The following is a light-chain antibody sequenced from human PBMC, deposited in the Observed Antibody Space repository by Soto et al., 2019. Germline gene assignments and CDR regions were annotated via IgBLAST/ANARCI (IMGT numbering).Light chain of an antibody. CDR2: GAS. Sequence: EIVLTQSPGTLSLSPGERATLSCRASQSVSNNYLAWYQQKPGQAPRLLIYGASSRATGIPDRFSGSVSGTDFTLTISRLEPDDFAVYYCQKYGSSGSFGQGTKVDI. J-gene: IGKJ1*01. CDR1: QSVSNNY. CDR3: QKYGSSGS. V-gene: IGKV3-20*01.